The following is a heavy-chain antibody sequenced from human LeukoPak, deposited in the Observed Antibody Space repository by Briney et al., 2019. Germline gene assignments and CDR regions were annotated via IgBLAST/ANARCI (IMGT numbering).Heavy chain of an antibody. D-gene: IGHD6-19*01. J-gene: IGHJ4*02. Sequence: GGSLRPSCAASGFTFSSYAMSWVRQAPGKGLEWVSAISGSGGSTYYADSVKGRFTISRDNSKNTLYLQMNSLRAEDTAVYYCAKGRYSSGWYRLDYWGQGTLVTVSS. CDR2: ISGSGGST. CDR3: AKGRYSSGWYRLDY. CDR1: GFTFSSYA. V-gene: IGHV3-23*01.